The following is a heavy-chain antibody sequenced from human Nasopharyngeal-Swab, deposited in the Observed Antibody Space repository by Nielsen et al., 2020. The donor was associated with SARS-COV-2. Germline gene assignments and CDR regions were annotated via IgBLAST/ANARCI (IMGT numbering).Heavy chain of an antibody. CDR1: GGSISSYY. CDR2: IYYSGST. V-gene: IGHV4-59*01. Sequence: SETLSLTCTVSGGSISSYYWSWIRQPPGKGLEWIGYIYYSGSTNYNPSLKSRVTISVDTSKNQFSLKLSSVTAADTAVYYCARDLPFSYGYNKNPRDYWGQGTLVTVSS. D-gene: IGHD5-24*01. CDR3: ARDLPFSYGYNKNPRDY. J-gene: IGHJ4*02.